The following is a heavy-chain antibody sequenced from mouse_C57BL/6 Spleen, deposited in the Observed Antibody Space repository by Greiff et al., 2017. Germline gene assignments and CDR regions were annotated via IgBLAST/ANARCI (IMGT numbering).Heavy chain of an antibody. D-gene: IGHD3-3*01. V-gene: IGHV5-4*01. CDR1: GFTFSSYA. Sequence: EVKLMESGGGLVKPGGSLKLSCAASGFTFSSYAMSWVRQTPEQRLEWVATISDGGSYTYYPDNVKGRFTISRDNAKTNLYLQMSHLKSEDTAMYYCAREGTNWDVDVWGTGTTVTVSS. CDR2: ISDGGSYT. CDR3: AREGTNWDVDV. J-gene: IGHJ1*03.